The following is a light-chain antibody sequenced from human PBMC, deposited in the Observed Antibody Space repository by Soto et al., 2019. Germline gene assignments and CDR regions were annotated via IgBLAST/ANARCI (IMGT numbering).Light chain of an antibody. J-gene: IGKJ4*01. CDR3: QQTYSTPLT. CDR1: QTISNF. Sequence: DIQMTQSPSSLSASVGDRVTITCRASQTISNFLNWYQQKPGKAPKLLIYAASNLQSGVPSRFSGSGSGTDFHLPITSLQPEDFATYSCQQTYSTPLTFGGGTKVEIK. V-gene: IGKV1-39*01. CDR2: AAS.